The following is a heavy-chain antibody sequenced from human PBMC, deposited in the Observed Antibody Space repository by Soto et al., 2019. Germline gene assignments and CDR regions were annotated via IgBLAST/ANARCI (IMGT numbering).Heavy chain of an antibody. V-gene: IGHV4-59*01. CDR2: IYYSGST. CDR3: ARDRRATVVTPYWFDP. CDR1: GGSISSYY. J-gene: IGHJ5*02. Sequence: QVQLQESGPGLVKPSETLSLTCTVSGGSISSYYWSWIRQPPGKGLEWIGYIYYSGSTNYNPSLKSRLTISVDTSKNQCSLKLSSVTAADTAVYYCARDRRATVVTPYWFDPWGQGTLVTVSS. D-gene: IGHD4-17*01.